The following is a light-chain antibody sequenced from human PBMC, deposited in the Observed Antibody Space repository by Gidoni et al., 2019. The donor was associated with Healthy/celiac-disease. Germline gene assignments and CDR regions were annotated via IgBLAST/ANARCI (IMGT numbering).Light chain of an antibody. J-gene: IGKJ3*01. V-gene: IGKV1-39*01. CDR1: QSISSY. Sequence: DIQMTQSPSSLSASVGDRVTITCRASQSISSYLNWYQQKPGKAPKLLIYAASSLQSGVPSRFSGSGSGTDFTLTIRSLQPEDFATDYCQQSYSTPRTFGPGTKVDIK. CDR2: AAS. CDR3: QQSYSTPRT.